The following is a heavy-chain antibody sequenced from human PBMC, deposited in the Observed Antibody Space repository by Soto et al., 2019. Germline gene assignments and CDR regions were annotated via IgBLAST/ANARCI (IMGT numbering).Heavy chain of an antibody. Sequence: SETRSLTCAVYGVSFSGYYWSWIRQPPGKGLEWIGEINHSGSTNYNPSLKSRVTISVDTSKNQFSLKLSSVTAADTAVYYCARLGYCSSTSCHHYYYYYMDVWGKGTTVTVSS. CDR3: ARLGYCSSTSCHHYYYYYMDV. CDR1: GVSFSGYY. D-gene: IGHD2-2*01. V-gene: IGHV4-34*01. CDR2: INHSGST. J-gene: IGHJ6*03.